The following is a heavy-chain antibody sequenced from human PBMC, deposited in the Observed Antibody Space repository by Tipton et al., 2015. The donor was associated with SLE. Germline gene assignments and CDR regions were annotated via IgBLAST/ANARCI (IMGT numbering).Heavy chain of an antibody. J-gene: IGHJ4*02. Sequence: QSGPEVKKPGESLRISCKGSGYSFTSYWISWVRQMPGKGLEWMGRIDPSDSYTNYSPSFQGQVTISADKSISTAYLQWSSLKASDTAMYYCARLSRSSSWFYHFDYWGQGTLVTVSS. CDR3: ARLSRSSSWFYHFDY. D-gene: IGHD6-13*01. CDR1: GYSFTSYW. CDR2: IDPSDSYT. V-gene: IGHV5-10-1*04.